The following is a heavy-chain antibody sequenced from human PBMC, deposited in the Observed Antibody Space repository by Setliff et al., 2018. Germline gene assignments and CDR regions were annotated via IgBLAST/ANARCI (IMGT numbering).Heavy chain of an antibody. CDR1: EFTVRSNY. D-gene: IGHD1-26*01. Sequence: GGSLRLSCAASEFTVRSNYMGWVRQAPGKGLEWVSIIYTGGSTYYADSVKGRFTISRDDSKNMLYLQMNSLRAEDTAVYYCAKVQESIVGALEYWGQGALVTVSS. CDR2: IYTGGST. J-gene: IGHJ4*02. CDR3: AKVQESIVGALEY. V-gene: IGHV3-53*01.